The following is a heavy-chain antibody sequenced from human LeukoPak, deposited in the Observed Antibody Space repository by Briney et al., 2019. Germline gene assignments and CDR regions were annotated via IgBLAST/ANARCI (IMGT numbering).Heavy chain of an antibody. V-gene: IGHV3-30*07. CDR3: ASMITFGGDDY. D-gene: IGHD3-16*01. J-gene: IGHJ4*02. Sequence: PGRSLRLSCAASGFTFSSYAKYWGCQAPGQGLDRVAVISYDGSSKYYSDSANSRFTTLRVNSYKKQFLQMMSPGAEAAAADYCASMITFGGDDYWGQGNLVTVSS. CDR1: GFTFSSYA. CDR2: ISYDGSSK.